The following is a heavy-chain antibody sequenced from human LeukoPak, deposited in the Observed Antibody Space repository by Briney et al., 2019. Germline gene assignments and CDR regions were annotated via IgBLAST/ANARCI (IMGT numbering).Heavy chain of an antibody. CDR3: ARGRGPTRYCSGGSCYFFPYYFDY. Sequence: SETLSLTCTVSGGSISSSSYYWGWIRQPPGKGLEWIGSIYYSGSTYYNPSLKSRVTISVDTSKNQFSLKLSSVTAADTAVYYCARGRGPTRYCSGGSCYFFPYYFDYWGQGTLVTVSS. CDR2: IYYSGST. D-gene: IGHD2-15*01. V-gene: IGHV4-39*07. CDR1: GGSISSSSYY. J-gene: IGHJ4*02.